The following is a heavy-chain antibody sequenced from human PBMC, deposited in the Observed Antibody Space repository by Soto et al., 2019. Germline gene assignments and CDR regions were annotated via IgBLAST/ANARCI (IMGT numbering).Heavy chain of an antibody. D-gene: IGHD3-22*01. CDR1: GFTFSSYW. CDR2: IKQDGSEK. J-gene: IGHJ4*01. Sequence: XGSRRLCCAASGFTFSSYWMSWVRQAPGKGLDWVANIKQDGSEKYYVDSVKGRFTISRDNAKNSLYLQMNSLRAEDTAVYYCARDRYYDSSGSPLYYFDYWGHGPLATVSS. CDR3: ARDRYYDSSGSPLYYFDY. V-gene: IGHV3-7*03.